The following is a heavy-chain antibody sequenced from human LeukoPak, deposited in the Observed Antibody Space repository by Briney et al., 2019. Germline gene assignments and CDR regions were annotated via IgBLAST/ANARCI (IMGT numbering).Heavy chain of an antibody. Sequence: GGFLRLSCAASGFTFSSYAMSWVRQAPGKGLEWVSSFSGAGDYTHSADSVKGRFIISRDNSKNTLYLQMNSLRVEDTAVYYCAKHPYNDFWSGYYKGFDYWGQGTLVTVSS. CDR1: GFTFSSYA. V-gene: IGHV3-23*01. J-gene: IGHJ4*02. D-gene: IGHD3-3*01. CDR2: FSGAGDYT. CDR3: AKHPYNDFWSGYYKGFDY.